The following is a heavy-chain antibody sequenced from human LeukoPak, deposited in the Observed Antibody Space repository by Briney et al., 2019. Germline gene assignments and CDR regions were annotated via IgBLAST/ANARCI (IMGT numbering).Heavy chain of an antibody. CDR1: GGSIRSSSYY. CDR2: IYYSGST. Sequence: SETLSLTCTVSGGSIRSSSYYWGWIRQPPGKGLEWIGSIYYSGSTYYNLSLKIRVTITVDTSKNQFPLKLGSVTAADTAVYYCARQTFVVVPAAIDYWGQGTLVTVSS. CDR3: ARQTFVVVPAAIDY. J-gene: IGHJ4*02. D-gene: IGHD2-2*01. V-gene: IGHV4-39*01.